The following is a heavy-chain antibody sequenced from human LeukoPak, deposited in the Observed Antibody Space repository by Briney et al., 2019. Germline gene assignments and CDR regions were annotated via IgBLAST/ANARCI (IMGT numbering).Heavy chain of an antibody. Sequence: GGSLRLSCAASGFTFSSYTMHWVRQAPGKGLEWVALISYDGTNKYYADSVRGRFTISRDNSKSTVDLQVNSLRAEDTAVYYCAKDYYYDSSGYYGGTRIKYGMDVWGQGTTITVSS. CDR3: AKDYYYDSSGYYGGTRIKYGMDV. J-gene: IGHJ6*02. CDR2: ISYDGTNK. D-gene: IGHD3-22*01. V-gene: IGHV3-30*18. CDR1: GFTFSSYT.